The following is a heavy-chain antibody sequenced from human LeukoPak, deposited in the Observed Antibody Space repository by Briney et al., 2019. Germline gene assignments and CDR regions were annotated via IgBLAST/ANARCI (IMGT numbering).Heavy chain of an antibody. CDR2: IIPILGIA. D-gene: IGHD6-13*01. V-gene: IGHV1-69*02. CDR1: GGTFSSYT. J-gene: IGHJ6*02. CDR3: ARYNSAAAGGFGMDV. Sequence: ASVKVSCKASGGTFSSYTISWVRQAPGQGLEWMGRIIPILGIANYAQKFQGRVTITADKSTSTAYMELSSLRSEDTAVYYYARYNSAAAGGFGMDVWGQGTTVTVSS.